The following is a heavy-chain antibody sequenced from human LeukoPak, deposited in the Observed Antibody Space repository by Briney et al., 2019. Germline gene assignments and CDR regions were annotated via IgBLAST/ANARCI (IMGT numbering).Heavy chain of an antibody. CDR1: GYTLTELS. V-gene: IGHV1-24*01. D-gene: IGHD3-3*01. Sequence: ASVKVSCKVSGYTLTELSMHWVRQAPGKGLEWMGGFDPEDGETIYAQKFQGRVTMTEDTSTDTAYMELSSLRSEDTAVYYCATATGQRVARTGVWFDPWGQGTLVTVSS. CDR3: ATATGQRVARTGVWFDP. CDR2: FDPEDGET. J-gene: IGHJ5*02.